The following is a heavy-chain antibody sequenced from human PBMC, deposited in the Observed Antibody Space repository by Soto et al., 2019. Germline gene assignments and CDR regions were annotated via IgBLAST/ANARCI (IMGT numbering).Heavy chain of an antibody. CDR3: ATSGTTGENYYYYYGMDV. Sequence: ASVKVSCKVSGYTLTELSMHWVRQAPGKGLEWMGGFDPEDGETMYAQKFQGRVTMTEDTSTDTAYMELSSLRSEDTAVYYCATSGTTGENYYYYYGMDVRGQGTTVTVSS. D-gene: IGHD1-7*01. CDR1: GYTLTELS. CDR2: FDPEDGET. V-gene: IGHV1-24*01. J-gene: IGHJ6*02.